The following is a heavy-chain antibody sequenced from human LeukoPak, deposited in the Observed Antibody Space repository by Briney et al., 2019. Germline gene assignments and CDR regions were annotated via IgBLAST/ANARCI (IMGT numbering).Heavy chain of an antibody. D-gene: IGHD2-2*01. Sequence: GASLRLSCTASGCTFSSYAMSWVRQAPGQGLEWMARIIPIFGRTNYAHTLQGRVTITADKSTSTAYMELSRLRSEDTAVYYCVRELCSSTSWPHRNWYFDLWGRGNLVPVSS. CDR1: GCTFSSYA. V-gene: IGHV1-69*04. CDR2: IIPIFGRT. CDR3: VRELCSSTSWPHRNWYFDL. J-gene: IGHJ2*01.